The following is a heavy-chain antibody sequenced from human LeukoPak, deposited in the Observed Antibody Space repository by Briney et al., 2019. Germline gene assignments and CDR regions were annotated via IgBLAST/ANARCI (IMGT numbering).Heavy chain of an antibody. J-gene: IGHJ3*02. D-gene: IGHD3-10*01. V-gene: IGHV3-53*01. CDR3: AKGYGSGAFDI. CDR2: IYSSGST. CDR1: GFTVSSKY. Sequence: GGSLRLSCAASGFTVSSKYMSWVRQAPGKGLEWVSVIYSSGSTDFADSVKGRFTISRDNSKNTLYLQMNSLRAEDTAVYYCAKGYGSGAFDIWGQGTMVTVSS.